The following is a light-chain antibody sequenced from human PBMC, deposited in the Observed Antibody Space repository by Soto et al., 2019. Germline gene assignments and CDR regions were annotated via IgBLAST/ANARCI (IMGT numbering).Light chain of an antibody. Sequence: EIVLTQSPGTLSLSPGERATLSCRASQIVISNYLAWYQQKPGQAPRLLIYVASQRATGIPDRFSGSGSGTEFTLTISRLEPEDFAVYYCQHYGSSHPTTFGQGTRLEIK. CDR3: QHYGSSHPTT. V-gene: IGKV3-20*01. J-gene: IGKJ5*01. CDR2: VAS. CDR1: QIVISNY.